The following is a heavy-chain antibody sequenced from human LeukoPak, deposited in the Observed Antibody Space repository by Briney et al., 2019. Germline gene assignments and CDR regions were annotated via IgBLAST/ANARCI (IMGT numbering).Heavy chain of an antibody. D-gene: IGHD6-25*01. Sequence: GASVKVSCKASGYTFTSYGISWVRQAPGQGLEWMGWISAYNGNTNYAQKFQGRVTMTRNTSISTAYMELSSLRSEDTAVYYCARRRGQRLGSYNWFDPWGQGTLVTVSS. V-gene: IGHV1-18*01. CDR3: ARRRGQRLGSYNWFDP. CDR1: GYTFTSYG. J-gene: IGHJ5*02. CDR2: ISAYNGNT.